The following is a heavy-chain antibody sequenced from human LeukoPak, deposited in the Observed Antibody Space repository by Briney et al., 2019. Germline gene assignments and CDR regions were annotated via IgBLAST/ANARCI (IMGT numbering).Heavy chain of an antibody. CDR3: AREDFVVVVAALDV. V-gene: IGHV3-21*01. J-gene: IGHJ6*04. Sequence: PGGSLRLSCAASGFTFSSYSMNWVRQAPGKGLEWVSSISSSSSYIYYADSVNGRFTISRDNAKNSLYLQMNSLRAEDTAVYYCAREDFVVVVAALDVWGKGTTVTVSS. CDR2: ISSSSSYI. CDR1: GFTFSSYS. D-gene: IGHD2-15*01.